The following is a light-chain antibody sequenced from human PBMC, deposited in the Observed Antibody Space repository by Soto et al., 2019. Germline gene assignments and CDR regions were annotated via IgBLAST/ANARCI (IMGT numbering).Light chain of an antibody. CDR2: EVT. V-gene: IGLV2-14*01. CDR3: SSYTSGSTLVV. Sequence: QSALTQPASVSGSPGQSITISCTGISSDVGGYNYVSWYQQHPGKAPRLMIYEVTNRPSGVSNRFSGSKSGNTASLTISGLRAEDEADYYCSSYTSGSTLVVFGGGTKVTVL. CDR1: SSDVGGYNY. J-gene: IGLJ2*01.